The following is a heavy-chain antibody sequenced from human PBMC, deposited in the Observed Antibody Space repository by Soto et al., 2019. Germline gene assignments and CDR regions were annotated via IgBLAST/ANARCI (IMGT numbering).Heavy chain of an antibody. Sequence: TVSGGSISSYYWSWIRQPPGKGLEWIGYIYYSGSTNYNPSLKSRVTISVDTSKNQFSLKLSSVTAADTAVYYCARDPHMVRGVIGYFDYWGQGTLVTVSS. J-gene: IGHJ4*02. CDR2: IYYSGST. CDR3: ARDPHMVRGVIGYFDY. CDR1: GGSISSYY. V-gene: IGHV4-59*01. D-gene: IGHD3-10*01.